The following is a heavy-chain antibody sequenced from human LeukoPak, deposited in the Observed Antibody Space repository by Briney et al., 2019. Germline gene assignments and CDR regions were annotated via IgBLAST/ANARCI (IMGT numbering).Heavy chain of an antibody. D-gene: IGHD3-16*01. V-gene: IGHV4-39*01. CDR3: ASPPLGMSRTDMDV. J-gene: IGHJ6*03. CDR1: RGSIRSSNYY. Sequence: SETLSLTCTVSRGSIRSSNYYWVWFRQPPGKGLEWTGSIYDSGNTYYNSSLKSRVTISADTSKNQFSLKLTSVTAADTAVYYCASPPLGMSRTDMDVWGKGTTVTVSS. CDR2: IYDSGNT.